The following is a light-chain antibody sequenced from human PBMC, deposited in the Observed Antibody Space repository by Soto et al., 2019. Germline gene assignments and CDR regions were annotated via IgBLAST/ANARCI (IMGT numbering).Light chain of an antibody. CDR3: QQYYTTPPT. CDR2: WAS. CDR1: QSVLYSSNNKNY. Sequence: DIVMTQSPDSLAVSLGERATINCKSSQSVLYSSNNKNYLAWYQQKPGQPPKLLIYWASTRESGVPDRFSGGGSRTDFTLTISSLQAADVAVYYCQQYYTTPPTFGQGTKVEIK. V-gene: IGKV4-1*01. J-gene: IGKJ1*01.